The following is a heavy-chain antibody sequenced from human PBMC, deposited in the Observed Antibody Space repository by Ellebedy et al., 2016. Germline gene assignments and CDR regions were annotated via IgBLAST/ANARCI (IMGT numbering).Heavy chain of an antibody. CDR1: GFTFSDYY. V-gene: IGHV3-11*01. CDR3: ARDPCSSASCHDINDAFDI. J-gene: IGHJ3*02. CDR2: ISGSGTAM. D-gene: IGHD2-2*01. Sequence: GESLKISXAASGFTFSDYYMSWIRQAPGKGLEWVSYISGSGTAMYYADSVKGRFTISRDNAKNSLYLHMNTLRAEDTAVYYCARDPCSSASCHDINDAFDIWGQGTMVTVSS.